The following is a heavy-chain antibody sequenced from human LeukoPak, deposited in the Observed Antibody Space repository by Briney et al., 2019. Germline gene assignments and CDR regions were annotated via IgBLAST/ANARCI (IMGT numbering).Heavy chain of an antibody. CDR1: GASISSGSYY. CDR3: ARGRGCYGGNYHRNFFCYMDV. V-gene: IGHV4-61*02. Sequence: PSETLSLTCTVSGASISSGSYYWTWIRQPAGKGLEWIGRIYTTGSTNYNPSLKSRLTISVDTSEKQFSLKVSSVTAADTAVYYCARGRGCYGGNYHRNFFCYMDVWGKGTTVTVSS. CDR2: IYTTGST. D-gene: IGHD4/OR15-4a*01. J-gene: IGHJ6*03.